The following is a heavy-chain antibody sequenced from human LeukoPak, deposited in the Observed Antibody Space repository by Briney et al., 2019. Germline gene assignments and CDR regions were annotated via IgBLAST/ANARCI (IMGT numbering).Heavy chain of an antibody. V-gene: IGHV4-59*12. CDR2: IFHSGST. CDR3: ARARRQWLVGTTIRGDNPPYYFDY. Sequence: SETLSLTCTVSGGSISSYYWSWIRQPPGKGLEWIGEIFHSGSTKYNPSLKSRVTISADKSKNQFSLTLTSVTAADTAVYYCARARRQWLVGTTIRGDNPPYYFDYWGQGTLVTVSS. D-gene: IGHD6-19*01. J-gene: IGHJ4*02. CDR1: GGSISSYY.